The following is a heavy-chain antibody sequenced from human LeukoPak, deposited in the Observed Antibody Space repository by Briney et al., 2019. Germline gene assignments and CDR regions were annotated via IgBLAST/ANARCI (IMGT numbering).Heavy chain of an antibody. J-gene: IGHJ6*02. CDR3: ARGLGYGYYYYGMDV. V-gene: IGHV4-30-2*01. D-gene: IGHD5-18*01. Sequence: SQTLSLTCAVSGGSISSGGYYWSWIRQPPGKGLEWIGEINHSGSTNYNPSLKSRVTISVDTSKNQFSLKLSSVTAADTAVYYCARGLGYGYYYYGMDVWGQGTTVTVSS. CDR2: INHSGST. CDR1: GGSISSGGYY.